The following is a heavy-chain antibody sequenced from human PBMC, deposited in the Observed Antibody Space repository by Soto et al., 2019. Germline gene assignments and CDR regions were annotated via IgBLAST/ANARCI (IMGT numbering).Heavy chain of an antibody. D-gene: IGHD2-21*02. CDR1: GYTFTSYA. V-gene: IGHV1-3*01. CDR2: INAGNGNA. J-gene: IGHJ5*02. Sequence: QVQLVQSGAEVKKPGASVKVSCKASGYTFTSYAIHWVRQAPGQRLEWMGWINAGNGNAKYSQKFQGRVTITRDTSASTAYMELSSLRSEDTAVYYCARLGTGRVVTRPNWLDPWGQGTLVTVSS. CDR3: ARLGTGRVVTRPNWLDP.